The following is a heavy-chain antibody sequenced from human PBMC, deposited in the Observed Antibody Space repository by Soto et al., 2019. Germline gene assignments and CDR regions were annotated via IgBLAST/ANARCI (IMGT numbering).Heavy chain of an antibody. Sequence: GASVKVSCKASGYTFTSYAMHWVRQAPGERLEWMGWINAGNGNTKYSQKFQGRVTITRDTSASTAYMELSSLRSEDTAVYYCARDGPRTQRFDYWGQGTLVTVSS. CDR2: INAGNGNT. J-gene: IGHJ4*02. CDR3: ARDGPRTQRFDY. V-gene: IGHV1-3*01. D-gene: IGHD1-1*01. CDR1: GYTFTSYA.